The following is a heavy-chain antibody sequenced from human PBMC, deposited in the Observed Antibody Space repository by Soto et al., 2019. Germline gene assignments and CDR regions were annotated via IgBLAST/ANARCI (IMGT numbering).Heavy chain of an antibody. V-gene: IGHV5-51*01. CDR3: ARXMGYCSGGSWFYNDAFDI. Sequence: PGESLKISCKGSGYSFTIYWIGWVRQMPGKGLEWMGIIYPGDSDTRYSPSFQGQVTISADKSISTAYLQWSSLKASDTAMYYCARXMGYCSGGSWFYNDAFDIWGQGTMVTVS. J-gene: IGHJ3*02. CDR2: IYPGDSDT. CDR1: GYSFTIYW. D-gene: IGHD2-15*01.